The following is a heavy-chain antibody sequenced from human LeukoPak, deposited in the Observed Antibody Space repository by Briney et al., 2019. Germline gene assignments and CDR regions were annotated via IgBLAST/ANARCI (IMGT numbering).Heavy chain of an antibody. CDR2: IYSGGST. D-gene: IGHD4-17*01. CDR3: ARWETTPIGYYYYGMDV. CDR1: GFTVSSNY. J-gene: IGHJ6*02. Sequence: GGSLRLSCAASGFTVSSNYMSWVRQAPGKGLEWVSVIYSGGSTYYADSVKRRFTISRDNSKNTLYLQMNSLRAEDTAAYYCARWETTPIGYYYYGMDVWGQGTTVTVSS. V-gene: IGHV3-53*01.